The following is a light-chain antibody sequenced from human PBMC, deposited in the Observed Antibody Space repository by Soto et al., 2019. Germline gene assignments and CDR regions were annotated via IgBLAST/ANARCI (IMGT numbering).Light chain of an antibody. CDR1: SSDVGGYNY. CDR2: DVS. V-gene: IGLV2-11*01. Sequence: QSVLTQPRSVSGSPGQSVTISCTGTSSDVGGYNYVSWYQQHPGKAPKLMIYDVSKRPSGVPDRFSGSKSGNTASLTISGLQSEDEADYYCAAWDDTLSVWVFGGGTKLTVL. J-gene: IGLJ3*02. CDR3: AAWDDTLSVWV.